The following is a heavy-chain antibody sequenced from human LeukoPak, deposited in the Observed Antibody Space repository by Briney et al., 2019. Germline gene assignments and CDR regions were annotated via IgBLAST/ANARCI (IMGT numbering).Heavy chain of an antibody. Sequence: GGSLRLSCAASGFTFISYEMNWVRQAPGKGLEWVSYISSSGSSIYYADSVKGRFTISRDNAKNSLYLQMNSLRAEDTAVYYCARIGAYYDLDYWGQGTLVTVSS. V-gene: IGHV3-48*03. CDR1: GFTFISYE. D-gene: IGHD3-22*01. J-gene: IGHJ4*02. CDR2: ISSSGSSI. CDR3: ARIGAYYDLDY.